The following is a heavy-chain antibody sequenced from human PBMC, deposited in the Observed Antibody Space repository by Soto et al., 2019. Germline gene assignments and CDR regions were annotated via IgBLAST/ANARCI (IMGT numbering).Heavy chain of an antibody. Sequence: EVQLVESGGGLVQPGGSLRLSCAASGFTFSSYWMSWVRQAPGKGLEWVANIKQDGSEKYYVDSVKGRFTISRDNAKNSLYLQMNRLGAEDTAVYYCAREPSMVATEGTFYYYYGMDVWGQGTTVTVSS. CDR1: GFTFSSYW. D-gene: IGHD5-12*01. CDR2: IKQDGSEK. J-gene: IGHJ6*02. CDR3: AREPSMVATEGTFYYYYGMDV. V-gene: IGHV3-7*04.